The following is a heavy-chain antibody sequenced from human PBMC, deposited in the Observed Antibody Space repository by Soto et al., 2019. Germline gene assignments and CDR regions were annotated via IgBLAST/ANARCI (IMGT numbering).Heavy chain of an antibody. CDR1: GYTFTTHG. J-gene: IGHJ5*02. CDR3: ARDLGYCRSGPCYREWFDP. CDR2: VSGDNGHT. Sequence: VQLVQSGAEVKKPGASVKVSCKASGYTFTTHGISWVRQAPGQGLEWMGWVSGDNGHTNYAQSLQGRVTMTTDTSTNTAYMELRSLRSDDTAVYYCARDLGYCRSGPCYREWFDPWGQGTLVTVSS. D-gene: IGHD2-2*01. V-gene: IGHV1-18*01.